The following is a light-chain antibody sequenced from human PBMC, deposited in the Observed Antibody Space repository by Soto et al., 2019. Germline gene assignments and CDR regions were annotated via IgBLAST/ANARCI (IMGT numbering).Light chain of an antibody. CDR1: QSVSNN. V-gene: IGKV3-15*01. J-gene: IGKJ2*02. CDR3: QQYNNWPPCT. Sequence: IVMPQSPATLAVSPGERATLSCRASQSVSNNLAWYQQKPGQAPRLLLYGASTRATGIPARFSGSGSGTEFTLTISSLQSEDFAVYYCQQYNNWPPCTFGQGTKVDIK. CDR2: GAS.